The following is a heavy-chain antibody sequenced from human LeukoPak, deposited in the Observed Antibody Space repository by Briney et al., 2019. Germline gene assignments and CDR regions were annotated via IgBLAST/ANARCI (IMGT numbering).Heavy chain of an antibody. Sequence: PGGSLRLSCVVSGFTFSDHYLDWVRQSPGRGLEWVGRSRIKADGYITQYAAPVKDRSTISRDESKDSLFLQMNSLKTEDTAMYYCVRGLNSFDLWGQGTPVTISS. CDR3: VRGLNSFDL. CDR1: GFTFSDHY. CDR2: SRIKADGYIT. V-gene: IGHV3-72*01. J-gene: IGHJ4*02. D-gene: IGHD2/OR15-2a*01.